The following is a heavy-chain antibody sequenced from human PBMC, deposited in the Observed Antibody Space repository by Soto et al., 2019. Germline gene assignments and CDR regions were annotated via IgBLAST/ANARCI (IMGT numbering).Heavy chain of an antibody. Sequence: PSETLSLTCAVSGYSISSGYYWGWIRQPPGKGLEWIGSIYHSGSTYYNPSLKSRVTISVDTSKNQFSLKLSSVTAAGTAVYYCASTVPNYYGSGSYFPFDYWGQGTQVTVSS. CDR2: IYHSGST. D-gene: IGHD3-10*01. J-gene: IGHJ4*02. CDR3: ASTVPNYYGSGSYFPFDY. CDR1: GYSISSGYY. V-gene: IGHV4-38-2*01.